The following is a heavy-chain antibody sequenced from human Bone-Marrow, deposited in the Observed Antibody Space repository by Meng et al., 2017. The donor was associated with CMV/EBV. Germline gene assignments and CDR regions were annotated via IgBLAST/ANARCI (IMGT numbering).Heavy chain of an antibody. V-gene: IGHV3-7*03. D-gene: IGHD3-22*01. CDR3: TTEGGMIVELYYFDY. Sequence: GGSLRLSCAASGFTFSSYWMSWVRQAPGKGLEWVANIKQDGSEKYYVDSVKGRFTISRDNAKNSLYLQMNSLRAEDTAVYYCTTEGGMIVELYYFDYWGQGILVIVSS. CDR2: IKQDGSEK. CDR1: GFTFSSYW. J-gene: IGHJ4*02.